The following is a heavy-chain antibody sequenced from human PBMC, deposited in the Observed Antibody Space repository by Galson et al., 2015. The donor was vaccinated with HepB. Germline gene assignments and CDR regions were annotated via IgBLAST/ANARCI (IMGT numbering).Heavy chain of an antibody. CDR3: TTVIAVAGGFDY. V-gene: IGHV3-15*01. Sequence: SLRLSCAASGFTFSHAWMSWVRQAPGKGLEWVGRIKSKTDGGTTDYAAPVKGRFTISRDDSKNTLYLQMNSLKTEDTAVYYCTTVIAVAGGFDYWGQGTLVTVSS. D-gene: IGHD6-19*01. J-gene: IGHJ4*02. CDR2: IKSKTDGGTT. CDR1: GFTFSHAW.